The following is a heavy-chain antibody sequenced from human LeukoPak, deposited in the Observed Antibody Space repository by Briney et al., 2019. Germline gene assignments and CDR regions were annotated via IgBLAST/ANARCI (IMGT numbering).Heavy chain of an antibody. CDR2: IYTSGST. J-gene: IGHJ5*02. CDR3: PREFSDRFSLDP. Sequence: PSETLSLTRSLPGGSLSNYYYSCIPEGAGEGLECGWRIYTSGSTKYNPSLNSRVIISVDRSHRQVSLKLSSVAAADTAVYYCPREFSDRFSLDPWGQGTLVTVSS. D-gene: IGHD2/OR15-2a*01. CDR1: GGSLSNYY. V-gene: IGHV4-4*07.